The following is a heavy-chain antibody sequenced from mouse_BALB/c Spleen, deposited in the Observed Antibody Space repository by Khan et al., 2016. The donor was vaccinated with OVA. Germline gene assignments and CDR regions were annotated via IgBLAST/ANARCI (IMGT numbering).Heavy chain of an antibody. CDR2: INPNNGGT. J-gene: IGHJ3*01. V-gene: IGHV1S81*02. D-gene: IGHD1-1*02. CDR1: GYTFTSFY. Sequence: QVQLQQSGAELVKPGASVRLSCKSSGYTFTSFYLYWVKQRPGQGLEWIGDINPNNGGTNFNEKFKSKATLTVDKSSSTAYMQLSSLTSEDSAVYYWTRSGYGGFAYWGQGALV. CDR3: TRSGYGGFAY.